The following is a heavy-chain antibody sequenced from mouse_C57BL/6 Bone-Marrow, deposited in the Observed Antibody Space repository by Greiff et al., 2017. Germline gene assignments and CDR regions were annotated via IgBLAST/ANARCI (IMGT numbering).Heavy chain of an antibody. J-gene: IGHJ2*01. Sequence: QVQLKQSGAELVKPGASVKMSCKASGYTFTSYWITWVKQRPGQGLEWIGDIYPGSGSTNYNEKFKSKATLTVDTSSSTAYMQRSSLTSEDSAVYYCARSDYYGSSFDYWGQGTTLTVSS. V-gene: IGHV1-55*01. CDR2: IYPGSGST. D-gene: IGHD1-1*01. CDR3: ARSDYYGSSFDY. CDR1: GYTFTSYW.